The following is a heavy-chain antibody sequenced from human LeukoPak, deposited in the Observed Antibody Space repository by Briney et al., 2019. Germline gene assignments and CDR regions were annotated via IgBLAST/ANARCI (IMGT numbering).Heavy chain of an antibody. J-gene: IGHJ4*02. CDR2: IKQDGSEK. Sequence: GGSLRLSCSASGFVFSSYWMSWVRQAPGQGLEWVTNIKQDGSEKYYLDSVKGRFTISRDNAKNSLHLQMNNLRVEDTAVYYCARGGSLEDNWRQGTLVTVSS. CDR3: ARGGSLEDN. CDR1: GFVFSSYW. D-gene: IGHD3-3*01. V-gene: IGHV3-7*01.